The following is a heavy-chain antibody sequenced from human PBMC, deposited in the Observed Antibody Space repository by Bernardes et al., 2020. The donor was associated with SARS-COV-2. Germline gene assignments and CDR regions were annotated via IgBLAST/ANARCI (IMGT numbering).Heavy chain of an antibody. CDR3: ARGSYDSSGLPGAY. CDR1: GFSFRMYA. J-gene: IGHJ4*02. CDR2: ISFDGSIK. D-gene: IGHD3-22*01. V-gene: IGHV3-30-3*01. Sequence: GGSLRLSCAASGFSFRMYAMHWVRQAPGKGLEWVAVISFDGSIKYYADSVKGRFTVSREFSKSMLYLQMNSLRDEDTAVYYCARGSYDSSGLPGAYWGQGTLVTVSS.